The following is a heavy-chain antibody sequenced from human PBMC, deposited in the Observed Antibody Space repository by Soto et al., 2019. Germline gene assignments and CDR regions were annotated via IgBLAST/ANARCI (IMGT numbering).Heavy chain of an antibody. J-gene: IGHJ4*02. CDR2: INPSGGSP. Sequence: QVQLVQFGSEVKRPGTSVKVSCKASGYTFSTYYMHWVRQARGQGLEWMGIINPSGGSPNYAQKFQGRVTMTRDTSTRTVYMELSSLGSEDTAVYYCARESGGYAYWGQGTLVAVSS. CDR1: GYTFSTYY. D-gene: IGHD3-22*01. V-gene: IGHV1-46*03. CDR3: ARESGGYAY.